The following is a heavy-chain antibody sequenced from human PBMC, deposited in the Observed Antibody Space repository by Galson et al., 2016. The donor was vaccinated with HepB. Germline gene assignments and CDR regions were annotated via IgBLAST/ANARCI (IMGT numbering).Heavy chain of an antibody. CDR3: AKTVRMTTVTGFDY. D-gene: IGHD4-17*01. CDR1: GFTFRSYT. V-gene: IGHV3-30*18. Sequence: SLRLSCAASGFTFRSYTMSWVRQAPGKGLEWVAVISYDGSNKYYADSVKGRITISRDNSKNTLYLQMNSLRAEDTAVYYCAKTVRMTTVTGFDYWGQGTLVTVSS. J-gene: IGHJ4*02. CDR2: ISYDGSNK.